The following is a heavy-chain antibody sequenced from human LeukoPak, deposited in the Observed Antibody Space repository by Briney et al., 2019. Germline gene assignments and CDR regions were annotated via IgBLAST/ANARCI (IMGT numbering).Heavy chain of an antibody. Sequence: PSETLSLTCTVSGGSISSGDYYWSWIRQPPGKGLEWIGYIYYSGSTYYNPSLKSRVTISVDTSKNQFSLKLSSVTAADTAVYYCASISSRWVFFDYWGQGTLVTVSS. V-gene: IGHV4-30-4*08. J-gene: IGHJ4*02. D-gene: IGHD2-2*01. CDR3: ASISSRWVFFDY. CDR2: IYYSGST. CDR1: GGSISSGDYY.